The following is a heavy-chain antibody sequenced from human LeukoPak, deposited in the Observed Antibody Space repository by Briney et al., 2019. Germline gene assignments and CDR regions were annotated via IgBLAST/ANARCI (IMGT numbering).Heavy chain of an antibody. D-gene: IGHD2-2*02. CDR3: ATNTAFDI. CDR2: ISYDGSNK. Sequence: GGSLRLSCAASGFTFDDYAMNWVRQAPGKGLEWVAVISYDGSNKYYADSVKGRFTISRDNSKNTLYLQMNSLRAEDTAVYYCATNTAFDIWGQGTMVTISS. V-gene: IGHV3-30*03. J-gene: IGHJ3*02. CDR1: GFTFDDYA.